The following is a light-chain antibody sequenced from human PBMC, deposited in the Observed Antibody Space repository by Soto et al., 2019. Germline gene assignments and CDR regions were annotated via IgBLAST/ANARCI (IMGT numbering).Light chain of an antibody. J-gene: IGKJ5*01. Sequence: ELVLTQSPATLSLSPGERATLSCRASQSVSSYLVWYQQKPGQAPRLLIYEASKRATGTPARFSGSGSGTDFTLTISSLEPEDFAVYYCQQRSNWPITFGQGTRLEI. CDR1: QSVSSY. CDR3: QQRSNWPIT. V-gene: IGKV3-11*01. CDR2: EAS.